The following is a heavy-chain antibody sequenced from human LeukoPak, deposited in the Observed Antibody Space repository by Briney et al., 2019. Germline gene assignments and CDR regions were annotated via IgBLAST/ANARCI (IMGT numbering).Heavy chain of an antibody. CDR2: IYYSGST. CDR3: ARLVGASGYYFDY. V-gene: IGHV4-59*01. J-gene: IGHJ4*02. CDR1: GGSISSCY. Sequence: SETLSLTCTVSGGSISSCYWSWIRQPPGKGLEWIGYIYYSGSTNYNPSLKSRVTISVDTSKNQFSLKLSSVTAADTAVYYCARLVGASGYYFDYWGQGTLVTVSP. D-gene: IGHD1-26*01.